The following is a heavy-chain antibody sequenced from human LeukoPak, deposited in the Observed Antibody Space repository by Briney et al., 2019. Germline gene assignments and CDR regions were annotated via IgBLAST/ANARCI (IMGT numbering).Heavy chain of an antibody. CDR1: GGTFSNYA. CDR3: ASFSFGSSWFDY. D-gene: IGHD6-13*01. Sequence: ASVKLSCKTSGGTFSNYAITWVRQAPGQGLEWMGWISAYNGNTNYAQKLQGRVTMTTDTSTSTAYMELRSLRSDDTAVYYCASFSFGSSWFDYWGQGTLVTVSS. V-gene: IGHV1-18*01. CDR2: ISAYNGNT. J-gene: IGHJ4*02.